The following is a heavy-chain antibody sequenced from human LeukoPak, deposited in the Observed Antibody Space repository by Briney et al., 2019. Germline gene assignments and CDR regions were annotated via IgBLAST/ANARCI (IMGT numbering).Heavy chain of an antibody. CDR1: GFTFSRHW. J-gene: IGHJ3*02. Sequence: GGSLRLSCAASGFTFSRHWMSWVRQAPGKGLEWVAIINQDGSEKYYVDSVKGRFTISRDNAKNSLYLEMNSLRVEDTAVYYCARRERLGYSYGRGTLDIWGQGTMVTVSS. V-gene: IGHV3-7*04. CDR3: ARRERLGYSYGRGTLDI. CDR2: INQDGSEK. D-gene: IGHD5-18*01.